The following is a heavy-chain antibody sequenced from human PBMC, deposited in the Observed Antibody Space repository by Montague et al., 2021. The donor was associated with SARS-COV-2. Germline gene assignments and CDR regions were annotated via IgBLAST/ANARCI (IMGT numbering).Heavy chain of an antibody. Sequence: SETLSLTCTVSGGSISPYYWSWIRQSPGKGLECIGYTSYSGSTDYNPSLKSRVTISMDTSKSQFSLKLSSVTAADTAVYYCARWGEYYDSPYYYYAMDVWGQGTTVTVS. J-gene: IGHJ6*02. D-gene: IGHD3-3*01. V-gene: IGHV4-59*12. CDR1: GGSISPYY. CDR2: TSYSGST. CDR3: ARWGEYYDSPYYYYAMDV.